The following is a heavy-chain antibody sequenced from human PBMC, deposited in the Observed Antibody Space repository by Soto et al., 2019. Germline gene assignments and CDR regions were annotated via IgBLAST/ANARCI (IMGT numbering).Heavy chain of an antibody. J-gene: IGHJ2*01. V-gene: IGHV4-4*02. Sequence: QAQLQESGPGLVKPSETLSLTCTVFSDSIDSSDWWNWVRQSPGRGLEWIGEISHGGNTNYNPSLMSRVTMSVDMSKNQFSLSVTSVTAADTAVYYCARDTKTASGQWYFDLWGRGTLVTVSS. CDR3: ARDTKTASGQWYFDL. CDR2: ISHGGNT. D-gene: IGHD1-26*01. CDR1: SDSIDSSDW.